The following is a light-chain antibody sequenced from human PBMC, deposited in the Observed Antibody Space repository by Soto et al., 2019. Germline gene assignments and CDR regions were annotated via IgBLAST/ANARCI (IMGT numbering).Light chain of an antibody. CDR2: GAS. J-gene: IGKJ4*01. Sequence: EIVMTQSPATLSVSPGERATLSCRASQSVGSKLAWYQQKPGQAPRLLIYGASTRATGIPASFSGSGSGTEFTLTIRSLQSEDFAVYYCQPYNRWPLTFGGGTKVEIK. V-gene: IGKV3-15*01. CDR3: QPYNRWPLT. CDR1: QSVGSK.